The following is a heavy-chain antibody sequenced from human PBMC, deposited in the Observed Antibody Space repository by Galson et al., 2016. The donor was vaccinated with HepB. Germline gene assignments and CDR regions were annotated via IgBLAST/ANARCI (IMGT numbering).Heavy chain of an antibody. Sequence: SLRLSCAASGFTFNLYAMSWVRQAPGKGLEWVSGISGSGGSTHYADSVKGRFTISRDNSKNKLYLQMNSLRAEDTAVYYCAKQASPMVRGVISRWGQGTLVIVSS. J-gene: IGHJ4*02. CDR2: ISGSGGST. V-gene: IGHV3-23*01. D-gene: IGHD3-10*01. CDR3: AKQASPMVRGVISR. CDR1: GFTFNLYA.